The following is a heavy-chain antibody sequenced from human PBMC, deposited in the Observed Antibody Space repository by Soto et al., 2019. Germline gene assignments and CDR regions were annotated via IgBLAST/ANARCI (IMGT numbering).Heavy chain of an antibody. CDR3: ARDAPPPELRFLEWHNYDYNGMDV. D-gene: IGHD3-3*01. V-gene: IGHV1-18*01. CDR1: GYSFTAYG. CDR2: ISCYNGKT. J-gene: IGHJ6*01. Sequence: QVQVVQSGDEVKETGASVRVSCKTSGYSFTAYGISWVRQAPGQGLEWMGWISCYNGKTKYAQKVQGRVTMTTDTSTSTAYMEVRSLRSDDTAIYYCARDAPPPELRFLEWHNYDYNGMDVXXXXTTVTVXS.